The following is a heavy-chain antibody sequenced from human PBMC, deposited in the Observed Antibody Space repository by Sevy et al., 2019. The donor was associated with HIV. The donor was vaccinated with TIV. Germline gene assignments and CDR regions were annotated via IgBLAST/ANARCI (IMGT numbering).Heavy chain of an antibody. CDR2: IYYSGST. J-gene: IGHJ4*02. V-gene: IGHV4-59*01. D-gene: IGHD3-10*01. CDR3: ARGSGSGRYYNFDY. Sequence: SETLSLTCTVSGGSISSYYWSWIRQPPGKGLEWIGYIYYSGSTNYNPSLKSRVTISVDTSKNQFSLKLSSVTAADTAVYYCARGSGSGRYYNFDYRGQGTLVTVSS. CDR1: GGSISSYY.